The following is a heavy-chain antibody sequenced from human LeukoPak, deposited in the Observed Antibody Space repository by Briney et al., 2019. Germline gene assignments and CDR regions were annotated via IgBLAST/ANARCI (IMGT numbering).Heavy chain of an antibody. J-gene: IGHJ5*02. CDR1: GGTFSSDA. Sequence: GASVKVSCKASGGTFSSDAISWVRQAPGQGLEWMGGIIPIFGTADYAQKFQGRVTITADESTSTAYMELSSLRSEDTAVYYCARARGSETNWFDPWGQGTLVTVSS. V-gene: IGHV1-69*13. CDR2: IIPIFGTA. CDR3: ARARGSETNWFDP. D-gene: IGHD3-10*01.